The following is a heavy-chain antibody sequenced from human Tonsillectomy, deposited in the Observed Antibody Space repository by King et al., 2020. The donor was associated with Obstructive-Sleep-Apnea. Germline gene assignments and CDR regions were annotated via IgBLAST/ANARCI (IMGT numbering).Heavy chain of an antibody. Sequence: VQLVESGAEVKRPGASVKVSCKASGYTFTSYGISWVRQAPGQGLEWMGWISVYNGNTYYAQKVQGRVTMTTDTFTSTAYMELRSLRSDDTAVYYCARDPTPYSRDYYGMDVWGQGTTVTVSS. CDR2: ISVYNGNT. V-gene: IGHV1-18*01. D-gene: IGHD4-11*01. J-gene: IGHJ6*02. CDR3: ARDPTPYSRDYYGMDV. CDR1: GYTFTSYG.